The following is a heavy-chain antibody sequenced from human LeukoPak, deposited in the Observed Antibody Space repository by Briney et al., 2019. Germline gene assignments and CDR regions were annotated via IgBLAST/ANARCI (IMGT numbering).Heavy chain of an antibody. D-gene: IGHD3-22*01. Sequence: GGSLRLSCAASGFTFSSYSMNWVRQAPGKGLEWVSPISSSSSYIYYADSVKGRFTISRDNAKNSLYLQMNSLRAEDTAVYYCARGRGYYYDSSGPNYFDYWGQGTLVTVSS. J-gene: IGHJ4*02. CDR1: GFTFSSYS. CDR3: ARGRGYYYDSSGPNYFDY. CDR2: ISSSSSYI. V-gene: IGHV3-21*01.